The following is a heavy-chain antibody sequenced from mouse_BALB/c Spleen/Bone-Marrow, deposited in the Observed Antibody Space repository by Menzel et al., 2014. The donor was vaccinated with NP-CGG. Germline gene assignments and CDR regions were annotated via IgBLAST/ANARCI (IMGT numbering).Heavy chain of an antibody. D-gene: IGHD2-1*01. J-gene: IGHJ2*01. Sequence: QVQLQQSDAELVKPGASVKISCKASGYTFTDHAIHWVKQKPEQGLEWIGYISPGNGDIKYNEKFKGKATLTADKSSSTAXXQLSGLTSEDSAVYICRRSVGNPFDHWGQGTTLTVSS. CDR2: ISPGNGDI. CDR3: RRSVGNPFDH. CDR1: GYTFTDHA. V-gene: IGHV1S53*02.